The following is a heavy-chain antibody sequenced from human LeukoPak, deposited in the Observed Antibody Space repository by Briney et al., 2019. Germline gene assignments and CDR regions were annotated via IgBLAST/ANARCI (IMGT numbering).Heavy chain of an antibody. J-gene: IGHJ6*04. CDR3: AKDISSSSWYLASMDV. D-gene: IGHD6-13*01. V-gene: IGHV3-23*01. CDR1: GFTFCSYA. CDR2: ISGSGGST. Sequence: GGSLRLSCAASGFTFCSYAMSWVRQAPGKGREWVSAISGSGGSTYYADSVKGRFTISRDNSKDTLYLQMNSLRAEDTAVYYCAKDISSSSWYLASMDVWGKGTMVTVSS.